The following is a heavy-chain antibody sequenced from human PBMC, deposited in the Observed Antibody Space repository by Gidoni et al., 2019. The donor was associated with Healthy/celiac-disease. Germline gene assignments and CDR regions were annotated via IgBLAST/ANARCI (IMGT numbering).Heavy chain of an antibody. CDR1: GGSIRSSNW. CDR3: ARLSIAVAGEYYFDY. CDR2: IYHRGST. D-gene: IGHD6-19*01. Sequence: QVQLQESGPGLVKPSGNLSLTCAVSGGSIRSSNWWSWVRQPPGKGLESIGEIYHRGSTNYNPSLKIRVTISVDKSKNQFALKLNSVTAADTAVYYCARLSIAVAGEYYFDYWGQGTLVTASS. V-gene: IGHV4-4*02. J-gene: IGHJ4*02.